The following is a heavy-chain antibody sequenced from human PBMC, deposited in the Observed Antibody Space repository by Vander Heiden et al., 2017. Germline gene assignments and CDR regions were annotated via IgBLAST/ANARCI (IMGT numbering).Heavy chain of an antibody. CDR3: ARDGPLDNCPDY. CDR2: ISSSSSYI. CDR1: GFPFSSYS. V-gene: IGHV3-21*01. J-gene: IGHJ4*02. D-gene: IGHD2-21*01. Sequence: EVQLVESGGGLVKPGGSLRLSCAASGFPFSSYSMNWVRQAPGKGVEWVSSISSSSSYIYYADSVKGRFTISRDNAKNSLYLQMNSLRAEDTAVYYCARDGPLDNCPDYWGQGTLVTVSS.